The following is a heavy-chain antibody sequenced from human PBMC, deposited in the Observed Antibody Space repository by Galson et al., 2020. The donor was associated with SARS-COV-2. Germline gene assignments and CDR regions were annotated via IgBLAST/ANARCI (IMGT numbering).Heavy chain of an antibody. J-gene: IGHJ4*02. CDR3: ARDSGAVVPAAIDYFDY. CDR1: GFTFDDYG. CDR2: INWNGGST. V-gene: IGHV3-20*04. D-gene: IGHD2-2*01. Sequence: GGSLRLSCAASGFTFDDYGMSWVRQAPGKGLEWVSGINWNGGSTGYADSVKGRFTISRDNAKNSLYLQMNSLRAEDTALYYCARDSGAVVPAAIDYFDYWGQGTLVTVSS.